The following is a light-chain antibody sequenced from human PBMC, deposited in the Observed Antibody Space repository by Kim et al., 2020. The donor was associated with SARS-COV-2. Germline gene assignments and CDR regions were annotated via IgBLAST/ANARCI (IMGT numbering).Light chain of an antibody. CDR1: QSVSSSY. J-gene: IGKJ4*01. CDR2: GTN. Sequence: EIVLTQSPGTLSLSPGERATLYCRASQSVSSSYLAWYQQKPGQAPRLLIYGTNTRATGIAARFSGSGSGTEFTLTINTLQSDDSGVYYCQQYNNWPLGFGGGTKVDIK. V-gene: IGKV3-15*01. CDR3: QQYNNWPLG.